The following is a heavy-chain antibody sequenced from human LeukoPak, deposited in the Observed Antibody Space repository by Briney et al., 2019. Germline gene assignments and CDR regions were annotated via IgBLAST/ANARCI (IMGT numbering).Heavy chain of an antibody. CDR3: AKGESSGSGQYYFDN. CDR1: GFTFSSYA. CDR2: ISGSGGST. D-gene: IGHD2-15*01. J-gene: IGHJ4*02. Sequence: GGSLRLSCAASGFTFSSYAMSWVRQAPGKGLEWVSAISGSGGSTYYADSVKGRFTISRDNSKNTMYPQMNFLRAGDTAVYYCAKGESSGSGQYYFDNWGQGALVSVSS. V-gene: IGHV3-23*01.